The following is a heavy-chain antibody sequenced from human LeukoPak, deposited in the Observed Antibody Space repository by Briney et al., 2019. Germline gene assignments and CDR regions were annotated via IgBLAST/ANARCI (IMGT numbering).Heavy chain of an antibody. CDR1: GFTFRNYW. CDR2: INMDGSTT. Sequence: PGGSLRLSCTASGFTFRNYWMHWVRQAPGKGLVWVSRINMDGSTTTYADPVKGRFTISRDNAKNTLYLQMNSLRAEDTAVFYCAREYGQNTPHFDYWGQGTLVTVSS. CDR3: AREYGQNTPHFDY. V-gene: IGHV3-74*01. J-gene: IGHJ4*02. D-gene: IGHD2/OR15-2a*01.